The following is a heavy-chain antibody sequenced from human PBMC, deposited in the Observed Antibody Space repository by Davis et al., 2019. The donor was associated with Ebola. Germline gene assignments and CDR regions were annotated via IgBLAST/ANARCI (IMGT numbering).Heavy chain of an antibody. CDR1: GASIRSGRYY. CDR2: IYYSGST. J-gene: IGHJ4*02. V-gene: IGHV4-39*02. Sequence: GSLRLSCTLSGASIRSGRYYWGWIRQPPGKGLEWIGSIYYSGSTYYSPSLKSRVTISVDTSKNQFSLKLSSVTAADTAVYYCAKEMATLFDYWGQGTLVTVSS. D-gene: IGHD5-24*01. CDR3: AKEMATLFDY.